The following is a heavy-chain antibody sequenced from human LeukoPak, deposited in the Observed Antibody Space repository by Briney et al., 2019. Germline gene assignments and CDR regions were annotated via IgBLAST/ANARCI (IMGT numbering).Heavy chain of an antibody. V-gene: IGHV3-23*01. J-gene: IGHJ4*02. D-gene: IGHD4-17*01. CDR2: ISGSGGST. Sequence: PGGSLRLSCAASGFTLSSYAMSWVRQAPGKGLEWVSAISGSGGSTYYADSVKGRFTISRDYSKNTLYLQMNSLRAEDTAVYYCAKGGDGDYHRRYLDYWGQGTLVTVSS. CDR1: GFTLSSYA. CDR3: AKGGDGDYHRRYLDY.